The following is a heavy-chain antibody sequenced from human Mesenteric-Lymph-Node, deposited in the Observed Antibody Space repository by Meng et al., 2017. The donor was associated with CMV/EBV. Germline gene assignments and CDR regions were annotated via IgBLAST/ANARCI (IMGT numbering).Heavy chain of an antibody. CDR3: ARDSRYNWNARPRYYSDY. CDR1: GYTFTGYY. V-gene: IGHV1-2*02. D-gene: IGHD1-20*01. CDR2: INPNSGGT. Sequence: ASVKVSCKASGYTFTGYYMHWVRQAPGQGLEWMGWINPNSGGTNYAQKFQGRVTMTRDTSISTAYMELSRLRSDDTAVYYCARDSRYNWNARPRYYSDYWGQGTLVTVSS. J-gene: IGHJ4*02.